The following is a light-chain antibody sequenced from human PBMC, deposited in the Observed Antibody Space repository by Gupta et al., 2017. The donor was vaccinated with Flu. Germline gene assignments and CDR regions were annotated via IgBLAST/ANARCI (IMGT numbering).Light chain of an antibody. J-gene: IGKJ5*01. CDR3: QQRDNWPPIT. CDR1: QSVGNY. Sequence: EIVLTQSPATLSLFPGERATLSCRASQSVGNYLAWYQQKPGQAPRLLIYDASVRATGIPARFSGSGSGTDFTLTISSREPEDFAVYYCQQRDNWPPITFGQGTRLEIK. CDR2: DAS. V-gene: IGKV3-11*01.